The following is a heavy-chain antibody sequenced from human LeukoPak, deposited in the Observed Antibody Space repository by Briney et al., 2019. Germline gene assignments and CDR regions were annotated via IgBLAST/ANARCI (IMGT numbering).Heavy chain of an antibody. CDR3: AKELVDTSVVTNAFDL. V-gene: IGHV4-61*02. J-gene: IGHJ3*01. D-gene: IGHD5-18*01. CDR1: GRFVSRPGYS. CDR2: FYTSGTT. Sequence: SETLSLTCSVSGRFVSRPGYSWTWIRQPVGKGLEWIGRFYTSGTTNYNPSLKSRVTISIDTSNNQFSLKLSSVTAADTAIYYCAKELVDTSVVTNAFDLWGQGTMVIVSS.